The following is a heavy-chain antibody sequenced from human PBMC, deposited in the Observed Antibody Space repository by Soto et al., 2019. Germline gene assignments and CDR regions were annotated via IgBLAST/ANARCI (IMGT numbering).Heavy chain of an antibody. J-gene: IGHJ6*02. V-gene: IGHV3-33*01. CDR3: ARDASYYSLWSGYYPSRNGMDV. CDR2: IWYDGSKK. Sequence: QVQVVESGGGVVQPGRSLRLSCAASGFTFSSFGMHWVRQAPGKGLEWVSLIWYDGSKKSYGDSVKGRFTTSRDNSRNTVYLQMNSLRADDTAVYYCARDASYYSLWSGYYPSRNGMDVWGQGTTVTVSS. CDR1: GFTFSSFG. D-gene: IGHD3-3*01.